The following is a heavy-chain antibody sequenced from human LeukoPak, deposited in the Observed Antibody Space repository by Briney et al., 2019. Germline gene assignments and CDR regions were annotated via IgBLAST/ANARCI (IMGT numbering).Heavy chain of an antibody. D-gene: IGHD5-18*01. CDR3: ARGALELWLFDY. CDR1: GYTITSYY. V-gene: IGHV1-46*01. J-gene: IGHJ4*02. CDR2: INPSGGST. Sequence: ASVKVSCKASGYTITSYYMHWVGQARGQGLEWMGIINPSGGSTSYAQKFQGRVTMTRDTSTSTVYMELSSLRSEDTAVYYCARGALELWLFDYWGQGTLLTISS.